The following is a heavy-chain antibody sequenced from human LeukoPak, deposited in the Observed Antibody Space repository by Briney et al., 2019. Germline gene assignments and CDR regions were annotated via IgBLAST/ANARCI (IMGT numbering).Heavy chain of an antibody. D-gene: IGHD6-13*01. CDR1: GYSFTSYW. J-gene: IGHJ4*02. V-gene: IGHV5-51*01. CDR3: ARMVVIAAAGFCAY. CDR2: IYPGDSDT. Sequence: GESLKISCKGSGYSFTSYWIGWVRQMPGKGLEWMGIIYPGDSDTRYSPSFQGQVTISAAKSISTASPQWSSLKASDTAMYYCARMVVIAAAGFCAYWGQGTLVTVSS.